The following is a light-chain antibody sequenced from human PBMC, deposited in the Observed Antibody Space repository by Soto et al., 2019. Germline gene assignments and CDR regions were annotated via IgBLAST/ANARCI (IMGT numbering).Light chain of an antibody. CDR1: QSVSSSN. J-gene: IGKJ2*01. CDR2: GAS. V-gene: IGKV3-20*01. CDR3: QQYGSAPVT. Sequence: EIVLTQSPGTLSLSPGERATLSCRASQSVSSSNFACYQQKPGQPPRLIIYGASSRATGIPDRFSGSGSGTDFTLIISRLEPEDFAVYYCQQYGSAPVTFAQGTKLEIK.